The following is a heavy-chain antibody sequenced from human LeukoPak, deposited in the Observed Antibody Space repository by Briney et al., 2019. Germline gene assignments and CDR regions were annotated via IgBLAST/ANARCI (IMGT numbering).Heavy chain of an antibody. CDR1: GFTFSTYW. Sequence: GGSLRLSCAASGFTFSTYWMHWVRQTPGNGLVWVSRIKSDGKSTAYADSVQGRFTISRDNAKNTLYLQMSSLRAEDTAVYYCARALLGDYGFDSWGQGALVTVSS. D-gene: IGHD4-17*01. CDR2: IKSDGKST. V-gene: IGHV3-74*01. J-gene: IGHJ4*02. CDR3: ARALLGDYGFDS.